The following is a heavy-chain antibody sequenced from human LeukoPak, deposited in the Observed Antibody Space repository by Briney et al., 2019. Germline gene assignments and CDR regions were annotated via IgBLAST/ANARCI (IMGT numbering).Heavy chain of an antibody. V-gene: IGHV3-49*04. Sequence: GGSLRLSCTASGFAFGDFAMNWVRQAPGKGLEWVDFIKTKLYGGTTEYAASVKGRFTISRDDSKAIAYLQMNSLKTEDTAVYYCTRDHRDDWNPGYYFDYWGQGTLVTVSS. CDR3: TRDHRDDWNPGYYFDY. J-gene: IGHJ4*02. CDR2: IKTKLYGGTT. CDR1: GFAFGDFA. D-gene: IGHD1-1*01.